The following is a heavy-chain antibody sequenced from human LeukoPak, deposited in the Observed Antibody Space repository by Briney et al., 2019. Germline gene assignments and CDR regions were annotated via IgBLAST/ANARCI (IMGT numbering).Heavy chain of an antibody. CDR1: GGSISSYY. J-gene: IGHJ4*02. CDR3: ARDETGARYRSSWGST. D-gene: IGHD6-13*01. V-gene: IGHV4-59*12. Sequence: SETLSLTCTVSGGSISSYYWGWIRQPPGKGLEWIGYIYYSGSTNYNPSLKSRVTISVDTSKNQFSLKLSSVTAADTAVYYCARDETGARYRSSWGSTWGQGTLVTVSS. CDR2: IYYSGST.